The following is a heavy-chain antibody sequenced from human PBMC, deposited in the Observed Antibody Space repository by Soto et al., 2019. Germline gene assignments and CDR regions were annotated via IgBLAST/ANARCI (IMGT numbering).Heavy chain of an antibody. CDR1: GFTFSSYW. Sequence: PGGSLRLSCAASGFTFSSYWMTWVRQAPGKGLEWVSGISGSGATTSYADSVKGRFTVSRDNSKNTLYLQMNSLRVEDTAVYYCAKLRYFDWSSYNWFEYWGQGTPVTVSS. D-gene: IGHD3-9*01. CDR2: ISGSGATT. V-gene: IGHV3-23*01. J-gene: IGHJ5*01. CDR3: AKLRYFDWSSYNWFEY.